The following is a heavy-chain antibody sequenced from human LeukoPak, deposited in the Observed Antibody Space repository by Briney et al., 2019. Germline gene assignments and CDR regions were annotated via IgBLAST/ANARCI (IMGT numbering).Heavy chain of an antibody. J-gene: IGHJ4*02. D-gene: IGHD6-6*01. Sequence: GGSLRLSCAASGFTFSNCAMSWVRQAPGKGLDLVSAISGSGGSTYYAGSVKGRFTISRDNSKNTLSLQMNSLRADDTAIYYCAKGTYSSSPRDYWGQGTLVTVSS. CDR1: GFTFSNCA. CDR3: AKGTYSSSPRDY. V-gene: IGHV3-23*01. CDR2: ISGSGGST.